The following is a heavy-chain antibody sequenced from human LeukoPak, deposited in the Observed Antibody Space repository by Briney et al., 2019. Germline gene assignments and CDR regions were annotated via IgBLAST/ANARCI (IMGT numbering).Heavy chain of an antibody. D-gene: IGHD6-13*01. J-gene: IGHJ4*02. CDR3: ARAASYSSSGKTRKNYYFDY. CDR2: MNPNSGNT. CDR1: GYIFTSYD. V-gene: IGHV1-8*01. Sequence: ASVKVSCKASGYIFTSYDINWVRQATGQGLEWMGWMNPNSGNTGYAQKFQGRVTMTRNTSISTAYMELSSLRSEDTAVYYCARAASYSSSGKTRKNYYFDYWGQGTLVTASS.